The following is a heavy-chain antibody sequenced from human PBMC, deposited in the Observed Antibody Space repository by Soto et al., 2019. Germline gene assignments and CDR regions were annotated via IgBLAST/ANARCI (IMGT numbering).Heavy chain of an antibody. J-gene: IGHJ4*02. Sequence: VQLVESGGGLVQPGESLRLSCATSGFSFSSFWMAWVCQAPGKGLEWLANIKEDGTMTYYLESVKGRFTISRDNAKNSLFLQIDSLTADDTAVYYCARDVAYNRHYYWGLGTLVIVSS. CDR2: IKEDGTMT. CDR3: ARDVAYNRHYY. CDR1: GFSFSSFW. V-gene: IGHV3-7*04. D-gene: IGHD1-20*01.